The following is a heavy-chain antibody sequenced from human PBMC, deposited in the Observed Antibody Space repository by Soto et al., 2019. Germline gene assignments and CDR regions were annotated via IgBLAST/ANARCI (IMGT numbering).Heavy chain of an antibody. CDR1: GYSFSTSV. Sequence: QVQLVQSGAEVKKPGASVKVSCKAAGYSFSTSVISWVRQAPGQGLEWVGWVSSYNVNTNYAPKVQGRVTITTDTYTSTAYLELRSLTSDGTAVYYCAREIWTGGSCDRTFDYWGQGTLVTVSS. CDR2: VSSYNVNT. CDR3: AREIWTGGSCDRTFDY. D-gene: IGHD3-9*01. J-gene: IGHJ4*02. V-gene: IGHV1-18*01.